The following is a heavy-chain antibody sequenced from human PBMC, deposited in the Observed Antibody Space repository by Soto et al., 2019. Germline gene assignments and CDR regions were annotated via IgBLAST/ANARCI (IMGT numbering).Heavy chain of an antibody. D-gene: IGHD3-3*01. CDR3: ARDYDTIFGIDH. CDR2: ISGSGGST. CDR1: GFTFSSYA. J-gene: IGHJ4*02. Sequence: GGSLRLSCAASGFTFSSYAMSWVRQAPGKGLEWVSAISGSGGSTYYADSVKGRFVISRDNMNNILYLQMNSLRAEDTAVYYCARDYDTIFGIDHWGQGNLVTGS. V-gene: IGHV3-23*01.